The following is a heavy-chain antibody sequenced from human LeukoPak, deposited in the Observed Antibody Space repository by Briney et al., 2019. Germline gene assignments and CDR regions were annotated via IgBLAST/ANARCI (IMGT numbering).Heavy chain of an antibody. CDR2: LSYDGSNK. J-gene: IGHJ5*02. V-gene: IGHV3-30*02. CDR3: AKDVSWNWFDP. CDR1: GFTFSGYG. Sequence: GGSLRLSCAASGFTFSGYGIHWVRQAPGKGLEWVAFLSYDGSNKFYADSVKGRFTISRDNSKNTLYLQMNTLRAEDTAVYYCAKDVSWNWFDPWGQGTLVTVSS.